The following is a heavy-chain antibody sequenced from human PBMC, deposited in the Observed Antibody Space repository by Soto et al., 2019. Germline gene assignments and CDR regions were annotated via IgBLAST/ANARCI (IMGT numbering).Heavy chain of an antibody. D-gene: IGHD3-3*01. CDR1: GFTVSSNY. Sequence: GGSLRLSCAASGFTVSSNYMSWVRQAPGKGLEWVSVIYSGGSTYYADSVKGRFTISRDNSKNTLYLQMNSLRAEDTAVYYCASHIGELRFRYYGMDVWGQGTTVTVSS. V-gene: IGHV3-66*04. CDR3: ASHIGELRFRYYGMDV. J-gene: IGHJ6*02. CDR2: IYSGGST.